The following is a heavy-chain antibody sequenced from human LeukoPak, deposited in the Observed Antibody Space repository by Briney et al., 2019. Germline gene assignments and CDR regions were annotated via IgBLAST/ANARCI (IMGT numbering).Heavy chain of an antibody. CDR2: IKQDGSEK. Sequence: GGSLRLSCAASGFTFSSYWMSGVRQAPGKGLEWVANIKQDGSEKYYVDSVKGRFTISRDNAKNSLYLQMNSLRAEDTAVYYCARGGSGWFYWFDPWGQGTLVTVSS. CDR3: ARGGSGWFYWFDP. CDR1: GFTFSSYW. V-gene: IGHV3-7*01. J-gene: IGHJ5*02. D-gene: IGHD6-19*01.